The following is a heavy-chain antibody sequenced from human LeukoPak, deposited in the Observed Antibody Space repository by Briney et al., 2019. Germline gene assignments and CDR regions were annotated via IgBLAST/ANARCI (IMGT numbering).Heavy chain of an antibody. Sequence: SETLSLTCTVSGGSISSYYWSWIRRPPGKGLEWIGYIYYSGSTNYNPSLKSRVTISVDTSKNQFSLKLSSVTAADTAVYYCAREVGAAAGTYYYYYMDVWGKGTTVTVSS. CDR1: GGSISSYY. J-gene: IGHJ6*03. CDR2: IYYSGST. D-gene: IGHD6-13*01. V-gene: IGHV4-59*01. CDR3: AREVGAAAGTYYYYYMDV.